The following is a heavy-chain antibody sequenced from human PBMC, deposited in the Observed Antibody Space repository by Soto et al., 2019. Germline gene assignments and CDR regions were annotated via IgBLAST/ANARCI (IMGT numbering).Heavy chain of an antibody. J-gene: IGHJ6*02. Sequence: SETLSLTCTVSGGSISSGGYYWSWIRQHPGKGLEWIGYIYYSGSTYYNPSLKSRVTISVDTSKNQFSLKLSSVTAADTAVYYCARGSTYYDILTGYYGMDVWGQGTTVTVSS. CDR1: GGSISSGGYY. D-gene: IGHD3-9*01. V-gene: IGHV4-31*03. CDR2: IYYSGST. CDR3: ARGSTYYDILTGYYGMDV.